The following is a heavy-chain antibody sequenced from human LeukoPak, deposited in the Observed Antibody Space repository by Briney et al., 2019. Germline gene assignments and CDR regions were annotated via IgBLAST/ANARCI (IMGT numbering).Heavy chain of an antibody. J-gene: IGHJ5*02. V-gene: IGHV1-18*01. D-gene: IGHD4-17*01. CDR2: ISAYNGNT. CDR3: ARGRDYDDPPRDNWFDP. Sequence: APVKVSCKASGYTFISYGISWVRQAPGQGLEWMGWISAYNGNTNCAQKLQGRVTMTTDTSTSTAYMELSSLRSEDTAVYYCARGRDYDDPPRDNWFDPWGQGTLVTVSS. CDR1: GYTFISYG.